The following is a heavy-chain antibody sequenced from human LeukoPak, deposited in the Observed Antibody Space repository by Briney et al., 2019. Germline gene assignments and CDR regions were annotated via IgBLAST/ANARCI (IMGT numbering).Heavy chain of an antibody. V-gene: IGHV4-34*01. J-gene: IGHJ5*02. CDR2: VNPSGSV. Sequence: SETLSLTCAVYGGSFRTYYWSSWIRQPPGKGLEWIGEVNPSGSVNYNPSLKSRVSISVDTSKNRFSLKVTSVTAADTAVYYCATRIGYSGYDLRLDPWGQGTLVTVSS. CDR1: GGSFRTYY. D-gene: IGHD5-12*01. CDR3: ATRIGYSGYDLRLDP.